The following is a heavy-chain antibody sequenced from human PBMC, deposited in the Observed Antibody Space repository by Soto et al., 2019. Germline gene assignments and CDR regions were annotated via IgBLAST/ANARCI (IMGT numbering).Heavy chain of an antibody. CDR1: GFSFISYA. CDR2: INVATGNT. D-gene: IGHD3-3*01. V-gene: IGHV1-3*01. CDR3: AREHDDWSGYSFDF. J-gene: IGHJ4*02. Sequence: ASVKVSCKSSGFSFISYAIEWVRQAPGHRLEWMGWINVATGNTKYSQRFQGRVTITRDTSASTAYMELNGLTSDDTAIYYCAREHDDWSGYSFDFWGQGTLVTVSS.